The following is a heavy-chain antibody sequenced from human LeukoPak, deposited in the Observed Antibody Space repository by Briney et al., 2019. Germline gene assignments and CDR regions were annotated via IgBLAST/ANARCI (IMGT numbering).Heavy chain of an antibody. J-gene: IGHJ6*02. V-gene: IGHV4-34*01. Sequence: SETLSLTCAVYGGSFSGYYWSWIRQPPGKGLEWIGEIYRSVSTNYNPSLKSRVTISVDKSKNQFSLKLSSVTAADTAVYYCARVYYYDIGYYGMDVWGQGTTVTVSS. D-gene: IGHD3-22*01. CDR2: IYRSVST. CDR3: ARVYYYDIGYYGMDV. CDR1: GGSFSGYY.